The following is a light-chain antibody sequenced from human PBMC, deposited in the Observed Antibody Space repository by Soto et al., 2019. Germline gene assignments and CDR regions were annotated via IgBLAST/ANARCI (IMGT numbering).Light chain of an antibody. CDR1: QSVSKSD. CDR2: AXS. J-gene: IGKJ1*01. Sequence: EVVLTQSAGTLSLSRGESATHYXRASQSVSKSDLDWYQQQPGXAPRLXXSAXSGRATGSPDRLSASGSGTDFTLTISRLDPEDSAVFYFHLYGASPPTFGQGTKVDIK. V-gene: IGKV3-20*01. CDR3: HLYGASPPT.